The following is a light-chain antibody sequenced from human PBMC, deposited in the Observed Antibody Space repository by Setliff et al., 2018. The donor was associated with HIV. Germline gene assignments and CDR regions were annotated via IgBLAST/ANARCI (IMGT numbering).Light chain of an antibody. CDR2: SDN. CDR3: VTWDDSLNGRV. J-gene: IGLJ1*01. V-gene: IGLV1-44*01. CDR1: SSNIGANT. Sequence: QSVLTQTPSASGTPGQGVTISCSGGSSNIGANTVNWYQQLPGTAPKLLMYSDNQRPSGVPDRFSGSKSGTSASLAISGLQSEDEADYYCVTWDDSLNGRVFGTGTKVTVL.